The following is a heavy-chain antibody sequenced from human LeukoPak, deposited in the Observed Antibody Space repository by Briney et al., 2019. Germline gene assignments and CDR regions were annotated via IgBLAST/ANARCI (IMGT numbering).Heavy chain of an antibody. J-gene: IGHJ4*02. D-gene: IGHD3-22*01. V-gene: IGHV3-21*01. CDR2: ISSSSSYI. CDR1: GFTFSSYS. CDR3: ARDGGYYYNSSGYYPENY. Sequence: PGGSLRLSCAASGFTFSSYSMNWVRQAPGKGLEWVSSISSSSSYIYYADSVKGRFTISRDNAKNTLYLQMNSMRAEDTAVYYCARDGGYYYNSSGYYPENYWGQGTLVTV.